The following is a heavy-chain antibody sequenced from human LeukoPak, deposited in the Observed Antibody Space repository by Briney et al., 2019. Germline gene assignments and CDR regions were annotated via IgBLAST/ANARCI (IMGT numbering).Heavy chain of an antibody. Sequence: GGSLRLSCPASGFTFTNYWMHWVRQAPGKGLVWVSRINSDGTSTTYADFVKGRFTISRDNAKNTLYLQMNSLRAEDTAMYYCARVRAWSFDYWGQGTLVTVSS. CDR2: INSDGTST. CDR1: GFTFTNYW. D-gene: IGHD3-16*01. CDR3: ARVRAWSFDY. J-gene: IGHJ4*02. V-gene: IGHV3-74*01.